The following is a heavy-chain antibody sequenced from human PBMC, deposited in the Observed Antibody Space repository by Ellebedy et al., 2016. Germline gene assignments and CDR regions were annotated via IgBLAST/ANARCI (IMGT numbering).Heavy chain of an antibody. CDR3: GRVVSDYIWGSYRLDY. J-gene: IGHJ4*02. V-gene: IGHV1-24*01. CDR2: IDPEDDER. Sequence: ASVKVSCKASGYTFTSYDINWVRQATGKGLEWMGGIDPEDDERTYAQKFQGRVTMTEDTSTDTAYMHLSSLTSEDTAVYYCGRVVSDYIWGSYRLDYWGQGTLVTVSS. CDR1: GYTFTSYD. D-gene: IGHD3-16*02.